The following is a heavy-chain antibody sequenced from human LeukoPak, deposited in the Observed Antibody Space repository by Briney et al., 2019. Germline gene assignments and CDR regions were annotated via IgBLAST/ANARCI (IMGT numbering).Heavy chain of an antibody. V-gene: IGHV3-30*03. J-gene: IGHJ6*02. CDR2: ISNDGRSK. Sequence: SGGSLRLSCAASGFTFSSYGMHWVRQAPGKGLEWVTVISNDGRSKYYADSVQGRFTISRDNSKNTLYLQMNSLRAEDTAVYYCARVMGPGIFSGMDVWGQGTTVTVSS. D-gene: IGHD3-9*01. CDR3: ARVMGPGIFSGMDV. CDR1: GFTFSSYG.